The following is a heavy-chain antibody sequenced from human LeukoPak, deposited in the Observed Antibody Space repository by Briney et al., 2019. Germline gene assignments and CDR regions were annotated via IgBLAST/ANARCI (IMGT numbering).Heavy chain of an antibody. CDR3: ARERTVTVYERDAHYGEPPTKVFDQ. CDR1: GFTFSSYT. D-gene: IGHD4-17*01. Sequence: GGSLRLSCAASGFTFSSYTMNWVRQAPGKGLEWVSSISISSDIYHADSVKGRFTISRDNATNSLYLQMNTLRAEDTAVYYCARERTVTVYERDAHYGEPPTKVFDQWGQGTLVTVSS. V-gene: IGHV3-21*01. J-gene: IGHJ4*02. CDR2: ISISSDI.